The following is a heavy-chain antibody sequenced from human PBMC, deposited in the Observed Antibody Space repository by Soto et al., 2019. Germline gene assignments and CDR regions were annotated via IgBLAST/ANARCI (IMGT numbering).Heavy chain of an antibody. CDR3: AKGGSGSCYSGCDH. D-gene: IGHD2-15*01. V-gene: IGHV3-23*01. CDR1: GFTFNNYA. J-gene: IGHJ4*02. CDR2: IGDSGTAT. Sequence: PGGSLRLSCAASGFTFNNYALAWVRQAPGRRPEWVSAIGDSGTATFYADSVKGRFTISRDNSKNTLYLQMNSLTVEDTAIYYCAKGGSGSCYSGCDHWGQGTLVTVSS.